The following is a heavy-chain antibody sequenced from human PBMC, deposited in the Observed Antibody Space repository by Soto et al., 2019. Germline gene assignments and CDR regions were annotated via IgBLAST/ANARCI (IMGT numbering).Heavy chain of an antibody. CDR2: FSPGRSNI. V-gene: IGHV3-30*04. D-gene: IGHD2-21*01. J-gene: IGHJ4*02. CDR3: ARGGEPDY. Sequence: GGSLRLSCAASGFILSNYDMHWVRQAPGKGLEWLAVFSPGRSNIFYADSVKGRFTISRDNAKNTLYLQMNNLRAEDTAVYYCARGGEPDYRGQGTLVTVSS. CDR1: GFILSNYD.